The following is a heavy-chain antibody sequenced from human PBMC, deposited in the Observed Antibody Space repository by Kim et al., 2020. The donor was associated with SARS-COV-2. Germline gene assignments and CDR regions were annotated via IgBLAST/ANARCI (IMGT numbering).Heavy chain of an antibody. J-gene: IGHJ4*02. Sequence: SETLSLTCTVSGGSISSYYWSWIRQPPGKGLEWIGYIYYSGSTNYNPSLKSRVTISVDTSKNQFSLKLSSVTAADTAVYYCARFGVDTAMVRDYWGQGTL. CDR2: IYYSGST. V-gene: IGHV4-59*01. CDR1: GGSISSYY. CDR3: ARFGVDTAMVRDY. D-gene: IGHD5-18*01.